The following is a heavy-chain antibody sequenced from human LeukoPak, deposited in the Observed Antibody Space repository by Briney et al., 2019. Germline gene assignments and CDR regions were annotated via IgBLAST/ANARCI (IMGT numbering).Heavy chain of an antibody. D-gene: IGHD5-18*01. Sequence: SETLSLTCSVSGGPISFYYWNWIRQPPGKGLEWIGYIYYNGSTNYNPSLKSRVTISVDTSKNQFSLRLSSVTAADTAVYYCARTEESGYSYRYFGYYYYMDVWGKGTTVTVSS. J-gene: IGHJ6*03. CDR3: ARTEESGYSYRYFGYYYYMDV. CDR1: GGPISFYY. CDR2: IYYNGST. V-gene: IGHV4-59*01.